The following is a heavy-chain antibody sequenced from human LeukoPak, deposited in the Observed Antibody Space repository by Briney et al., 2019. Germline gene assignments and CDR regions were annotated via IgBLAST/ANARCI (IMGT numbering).Heavy chain of an antibody. CDR1: GYSFTSYW. Sequence: GESLKISCKGSGYSFTSYWIGWVRQMPGKGLEWMGIIYPGVSDTRYSPSFQGQVTISADKSISPAYLQWSSLKASDTAMYYCARREMATTYTFDYWGQGTLVTVSS. CDR2: IYPGVSDT. D-gene: IGHD5-24*01. J-gene: IGHJ4*02. V-gene: IGHV5-51*01. CDR3: ARREMATTYTFDY.